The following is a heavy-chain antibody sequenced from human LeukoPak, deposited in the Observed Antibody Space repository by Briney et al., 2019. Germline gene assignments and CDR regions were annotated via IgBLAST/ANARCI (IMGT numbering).Heavy chain of an antibody. V-gene: IGHV4-59*08. CDR1: GGSIIGYY. Sequence: SETLSLTCTVSGGSIIGYYWSWIRQPPGKGLEWIASIYYSGSTNNNPSLNSRITVSLDTSKNQFSLKLSSVTAADTAVYYCARHRGSNLNRSFDFWGQGTLVTVSS. D-gene: IGHD1-14*01. J-gene: IGHJ4*02. CDR2: IYYSGST. CDR3: ARHRGSNLNRSFDF.